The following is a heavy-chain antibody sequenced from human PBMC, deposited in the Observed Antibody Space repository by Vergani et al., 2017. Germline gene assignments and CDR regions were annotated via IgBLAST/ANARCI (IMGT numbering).Heavy chain of an antibody. CDR2: ISNDGSKK. Sequence: QVQLAESGGGRVQPGRSLRLSCAASGFSFSSHAIHWVRQAPGKGLEGVAVISNDGSKKYYADSVKGRFTISRDNSKNTLDLQMNSLRTQDTAVYYCAKAPRGGITGHFDYWGQGTLVTVSS. J-gene: IGHJ4*02. CDR1: GFSFSSHA. D-gene: IGHD4-23*01. CDR3: AKAPRGGITGHFDY. V-gene: IGHV3-30*18.